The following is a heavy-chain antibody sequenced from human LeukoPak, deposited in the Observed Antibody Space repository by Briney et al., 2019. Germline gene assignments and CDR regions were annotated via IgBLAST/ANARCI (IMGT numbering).Heavy chain of an antibody. CDR1: GYTFTNYG. D-gene: IGHD3-9*01. CDR2: ISAYNGNA. Sequence: ASVRVSCKASGYTFTNYGISWVRQAPGQGLEWMGWISAYNGNAKYAQKFQDRVTMTTDASTSTAYMELRSLRSDDTAVYYCARDSKYNILTGFRSSFGFDPWGQGTLVTVSS. V-gene: IGHV1-18*01. J-gene: IGHJ5*02. CDR3: ARDSKYNILTGFRSSFGFDP.